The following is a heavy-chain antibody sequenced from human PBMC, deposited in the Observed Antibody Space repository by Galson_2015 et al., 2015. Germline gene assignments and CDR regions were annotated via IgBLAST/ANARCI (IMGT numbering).Heavy chain of an antibody. CDR3: ARDYRYPVVVPVKGIAAAGLDAFDI. CDR1: GFTFSSYS. D-gene: IGHD6-13*01. V-gene: IGHV3-21*01. J-gene: IGHJ3*02. CDR2: ISSSSGYI. Sequence: SLRLSCAASGFTFSSYSMNWVRQAPGKGLEWVSSISSSSGYIYYADSVKGRFTISRDNAKNSLYLQMNSLRAEDTAVYYYARDYRYPVVVPVKGIAAAGLDAFDIWGQGTMVTVSS.